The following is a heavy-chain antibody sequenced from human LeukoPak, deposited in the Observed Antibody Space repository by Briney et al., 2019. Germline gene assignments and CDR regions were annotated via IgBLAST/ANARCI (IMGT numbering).Heavy chain of an antibody. CDR3: ARANGLRLPMGV. D-gene: IGHD1-1*01. J-gene: IGHJ6*04. CDR2: IFYRRNT. V-gene: IGHV4-31*03. Sequence: MSSETLSLTCSVSGGSISSGDYYWNWIRQHPGKGLEWIGYIFYRRNTYHNPSFESRVTISVDTSKNQLSLKLTSVTAADAAVYFCARANGLRLPMGVWGKGTTVTVST. CDR1: GGSISSGDYY.